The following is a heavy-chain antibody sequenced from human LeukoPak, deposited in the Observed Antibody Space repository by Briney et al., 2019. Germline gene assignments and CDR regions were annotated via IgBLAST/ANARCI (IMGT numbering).Heavy chain of an antibody. V-gene: IGHV1-18*01. Sequence: GASVKVSCKASGYTFTNYGIAWVRQAPGQGLEWMGWISTYNGNIDYAQKLQGRVIMTTDTSTSTAFMELRSLRSDDTAVYYCARSLDYGDYEDWFDPWGQGTLVTVSS. CDR3: ARSLDYGDYEDWFDP. CDR2: ISTYNGNI. J-gene: IGHJ5*02. CDR1: GYTFTNYG. D-gene: IGHD4-17*01.